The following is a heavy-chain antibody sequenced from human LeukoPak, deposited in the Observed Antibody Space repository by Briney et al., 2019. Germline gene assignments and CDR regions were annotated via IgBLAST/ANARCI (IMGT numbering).Heavy chain of an antibody. D-gene: IGHD2-15*01. CDR1: GFTFSSYA. CDR2: ISSSSSAI. J-gene: IGHJ4*02. Sequence: GGSLRLSCAASGFTFSSYAMHWGRQAPGKGLEWVSYISSSSSAIYYADSVKGRFTISRDNARNSLYLQMNSLRDEDTAVYYCARSKDFDYWGQGTLVTVSS. V-gene: IGHV3-48*02. CDR3: ARSKDFDY.